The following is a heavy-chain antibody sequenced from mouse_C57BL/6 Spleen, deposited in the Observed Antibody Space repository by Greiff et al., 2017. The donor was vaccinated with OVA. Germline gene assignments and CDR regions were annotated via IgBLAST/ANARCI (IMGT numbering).Heavy chain of an antibody. CDR3: AKRLRIEYAMDY. CDR2: IYPGSGST. V-gene: IGHV1-55*01. CDR1: GYTFTSYW. Sequence: QVQLKQPGAELVKPGASVKMSCKASGYTFTSYWITWVKQRPGQGLEWIGDIYPGSGSTNYNEKFKSKATLTVDTSSSTAYMQLSSLTSEDSAVYYCAKRLRIEYAMDYWGQGTSVTVSS. J-gene: IGHJ4*01. D-gene: IGHD1-1*01.